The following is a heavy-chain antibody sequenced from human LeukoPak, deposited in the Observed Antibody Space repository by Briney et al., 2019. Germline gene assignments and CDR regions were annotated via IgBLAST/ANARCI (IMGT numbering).Heavy chain of an antibody. CDR3: AREVRAIPSWFDP. J-gene: IGHJ5*02. D-gene: IGHD3-10*01. CDR1: GGTFSSYA. CDR2: IIPIFGTA. V-gene: IGHV1-69*01. Sequence: SVKVSCKASGGTFSSYAISWVRQAPGQGLEWMGGIIPIFGTANYAQKFQGRVTITADESTSTAYMELSSLRSEDAAVYYCAREVRAIPSWFDPWGQGTLVTVSS.